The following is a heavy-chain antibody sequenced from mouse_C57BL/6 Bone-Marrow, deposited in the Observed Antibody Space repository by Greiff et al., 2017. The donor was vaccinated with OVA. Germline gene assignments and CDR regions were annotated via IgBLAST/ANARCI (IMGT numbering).Heavy chain of an antibody. J-gene: IGHJ4*01. CDR1: GYTFTSYG. V-gene: IGHV1-81*01. CDR2: IYPRSGNP. CDR3: ARPTGKAYAMDY. D-gene: IGHD4-1*02. Sequence: VQLQQSGAELARPGASVKLSCKASGYTFTSYGICWVQQSTGQGLEWVGEIYPRSGNPYYHEQFKGKATMTADKTSSTAYMELRSLTYEDSAVYFCARPTGKAYAMDYWGQGTSVTVSS.